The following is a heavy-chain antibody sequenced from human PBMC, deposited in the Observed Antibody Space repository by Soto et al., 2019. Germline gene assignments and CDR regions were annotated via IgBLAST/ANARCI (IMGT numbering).Heavy chain of an antibody. CDR3: ARMVGATADS. D-gene: IGHD1-26*01. J-gene: IGHJ5*01. V-gene: IGHV6-1*01. Sequence: SLSVTCTISGNIIANNTAACNSIRKSPSRGLEWLGRTYYRSKWYNDYAISVKSRITVNPDTSKNQFSLHLNSVTPEDTAVYYCARMVGATADSWGQGTLVTVSS. CDR2: TYYRSKWYN. CDR1: GNIIANNTAA.